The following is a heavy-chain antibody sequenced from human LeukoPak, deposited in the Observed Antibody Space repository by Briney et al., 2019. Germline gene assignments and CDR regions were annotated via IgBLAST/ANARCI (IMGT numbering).Heavy chain of an antibody. J-gene: IGHJ6*02. CDR3: ARDIVVVPAAISRAGHYYYYGMDV. CDR1: GYTFTSYG. CDR2: ISAYNGNT. Sequence: GASVKVSCKASGYTFTSYGIGWVRQAPGQGLEWMGWISAYNGNTNYAQKLQGRVTMTTDTSTSTAYMELRSLRSDDTAVYYCARDIVVVPAAISRAGHYYYYGMDVWGQGTTVTVSS. D-gene: IGHD2-2*02. V-gene: IGHV1-18*01.